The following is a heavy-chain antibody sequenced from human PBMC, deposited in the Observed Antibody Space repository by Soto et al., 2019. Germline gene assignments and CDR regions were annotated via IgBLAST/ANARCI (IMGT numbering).Heavy chain of an antibody. CDR3: ASALRYSSGWYGMDV. V-gene: IGHV3-33*01. Sequence: QVQLVESGGGVVQPGRSLRLSCAASGFTFSSYGMHWVRQAPGKGLEWVAVIWYDGSNKYYADSVKGRFTISRDNSKNTLYLQMNSLRAEDTAVYYCASALRYSSGWYGMDVWGQGTTVTVSS. CDR2: IWYDGSNK. J-gene: IGHJ6*02. CDR1: GFTFSSYG. D-gene: IGHD6-19*01.